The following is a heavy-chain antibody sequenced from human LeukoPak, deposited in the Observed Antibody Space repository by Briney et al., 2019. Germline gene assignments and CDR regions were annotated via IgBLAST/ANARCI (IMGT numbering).Heavy chain of an antibody. CDR2: MNPNSGNT. Sequence: ASVKVSCKASGYTFTSYYMHWVRQATGQGLEWMGWMNPNSGNTGYAQKFQGRVTMTRSTSISTAYMELSSLRSEDTAVYYCARGYCSSTSCWYSDYWGQGTLVTVSS. V-gene: IGHV1-8*02. J-gene: IGHJ4*02. D-gene: IGHD2-2*01. CDR3: ARGYCSSTSCWYSDY. CDR1: GYTFTSYY.